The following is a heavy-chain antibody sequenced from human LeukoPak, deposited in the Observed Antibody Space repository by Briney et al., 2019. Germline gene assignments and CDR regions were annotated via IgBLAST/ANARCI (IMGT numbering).Heavy chain of an antibody. V-gene: IGHV4-61*01. D-gene: IGHD6-6*01. CDR3: AREVSSSNAIDI. J-gene: IGHJ3*02. CDR1: GGSVSSSSYY. Sequence: PSETLSLTCTVSGGSVSSSSYYWGWIRQPPGKGLEWIGYIYYSGSTNYNPSLKSRVTISVDTSKNQFSLKLNSVTAADTAVYYCAREVSSSNAIDIWGQGTMVAVSS. CDR2: IYYSGST.